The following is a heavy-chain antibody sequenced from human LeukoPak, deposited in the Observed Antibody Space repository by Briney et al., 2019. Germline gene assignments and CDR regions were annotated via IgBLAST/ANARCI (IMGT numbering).Heavy chain of an antibody. CDR2: ISSGGSTT. V-gene: IGHV3-11*01. D-gene: IGHD3-10*01. Sequence: GGSLRLSCAASGFTFSDYYMSWIRQAPGKGLEWVSYISSGGSTTYYADSVKGRFTISRDNSENTLYVEMNSLRAEDTAIYYCAKSRSGSANWALRIFDNWGQGTLVSVSS. J-gene: IGHJ4*02. CDR3: AKSRSGSANWALRIFDN. CDR1: GFTFSDYY.